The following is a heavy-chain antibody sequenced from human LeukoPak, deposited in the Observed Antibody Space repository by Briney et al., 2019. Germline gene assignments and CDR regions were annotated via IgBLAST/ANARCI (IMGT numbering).Heavy chain of an antibody. V-gene: IGHV1-2*02. CDR2: INPNSGGT. Sequence: GASVKVSCKASGYTFTRYYMHWVRQAPGQGLEWMGWINPNSGGTNYAQKFQGRVTMTRDTSISTAYMELSRLRSDDTAVYYCASPYCSGGSCYSVFDYWGQGTLVTVSS. D-gene: IGHD2-15*01. CDR3: ASPYCSGGSCYSVFDY. CDR1: GYTFTRYY. J-gene: IGHJ4*02.